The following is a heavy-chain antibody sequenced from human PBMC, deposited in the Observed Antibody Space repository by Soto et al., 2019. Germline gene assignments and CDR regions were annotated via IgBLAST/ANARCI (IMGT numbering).Heavy chain of an antibody. D-gene: IGHD2-2*01. V-gene: IGHV3-74*01. Sequence: EVQLVESGGGLVQPGGSLRLSCAASGFTFSSCWMHWVRQAPGKGLVWVSRISGDGSTTTYADSVKGRFTISRDNAKNTLYLQMNSLRAEDTAVYYCARVGLQYQYYYAMDVWGQGTTVTVSS. CDR1: GFTFSSCW. J-gene: IGHJ6*02. CDR2: ISGDGSTT. CDR3: ARVGLQYQYYYAMDV.